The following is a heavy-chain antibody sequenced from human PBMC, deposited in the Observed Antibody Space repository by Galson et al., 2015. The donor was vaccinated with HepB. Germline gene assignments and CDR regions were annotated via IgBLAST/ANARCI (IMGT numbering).Heavy chain of an antibody. CDR2: ISAYNGNT. V-gene: IGHV1-18*01. D-gene: IGHD6-19*01. Sequence: SVKVSCKASGYTFTSYGISWVRQAPGQGLEWMGWISAYNGNTNYAQKLQGRVTMTTDTSTSTAYMELRSLRSDDTAVYYCARTPTHSGWYGWDDAFDIWGQGTMVTVSS. CDR1: GYTFTSYG. CDR3: ARTPTHSGWYGWDDAFDI. J-gene: IGHJ3*02.